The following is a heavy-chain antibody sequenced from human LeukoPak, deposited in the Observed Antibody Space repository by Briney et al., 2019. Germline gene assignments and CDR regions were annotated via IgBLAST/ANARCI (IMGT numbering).Heavy chain of an antibody. CDR2: ISSGGDST. Sequence: GGSLRLSCAASGFSFSTYGMNWVRQAPGKGLEWVSGISSGGDSTYFADSVKGRFTISRDNSKNTVSLHMNSLRAEDTAVYYCAKVAPLGSSWYAFNYWGQGTLVTVSS. J-gene: IGHJ4*02. CDR3: AKVAPLGSSWYAFNY. D-gene: IGHD6-13*01. V-gene: IGHV3-23*01. CDR1: GFSFSTYG.